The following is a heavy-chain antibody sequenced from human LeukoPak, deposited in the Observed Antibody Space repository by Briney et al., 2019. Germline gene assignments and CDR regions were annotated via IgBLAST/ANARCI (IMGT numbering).Heavy chain of an antibody. V-gene: IGHV3-7*01. CDR3: ARSANYGGHAFFDY. CDR1: GFTFSSYW. Sequence: GGSLRLSCAASGFTFSSYWMTWVRQTPGKGLEWAANIKHDGSEDYFVDSVKGRFTFSRDNAENSLHLQMSSLRAEDTAVYYCARSANYGGHAFFDYWGQGILVIVSS. J-gene: IGHJ4*02. CDR2: IKHDGSED. D-gene: IGHD4/OR15-4a*01.